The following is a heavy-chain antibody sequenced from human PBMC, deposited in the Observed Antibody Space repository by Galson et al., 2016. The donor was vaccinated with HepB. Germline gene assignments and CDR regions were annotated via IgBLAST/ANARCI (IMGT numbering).Heavy chain of an antibody. CDR2: ISFEGKKK. V-gene: IGHV3-30*03. CDR1: GFDFRFYG. D-gene: IGHD4-11*01. J-gene: IGHJ4*02. CDR3: ARNQRGGYSAFEAFDY. Sequence: SLRLSCAASGFDFRFYGMNWVRRAPGKGLQWVACISFEGKKKNYAESVSGRVNISRDNSRNTLFLEMKNLRPEDTAVYYCARNQRGGYSAFEAFDYWGQGTLVTCSS.